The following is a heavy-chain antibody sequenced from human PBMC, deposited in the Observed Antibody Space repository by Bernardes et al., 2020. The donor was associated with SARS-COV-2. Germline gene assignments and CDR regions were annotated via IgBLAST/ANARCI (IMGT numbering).Heavy chain of an antibody. Sequence: SETLSLTCTVSGGSISSSSYYWGWIRQPPGKGLEWIGSIYYSGSTYYNPSLKSRVTISVDTSKNQFSLKLSSVTAADTAVYYCARRYGYDKRFDYWGQGTLVTVSS. J-gene: IGHJ4*02. CDR3: ARRYGYDKRFDY. CDR1: GGSISSSSYY. D-gene: IGHD5-12*01. CDR2: IYYSGST. V-gene: IGHV4-39*01.